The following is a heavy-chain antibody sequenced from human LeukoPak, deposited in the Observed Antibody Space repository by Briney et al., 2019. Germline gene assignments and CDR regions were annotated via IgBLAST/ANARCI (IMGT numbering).Heavy chain of an antibody. Sequence: PGGSLRLSCAASRFTLNTYAMSWVRQAPGKGLEWVANIKKDGSDKYYVDSVKGRFTISRDNAKKSLFLQMNSLRAEDTAVYYCTGGPGYWGQGTLVTVSS. V-gene: IGHV3-7*01. D-gene: IGHD2-15*01. CDR2: IKKDGSDK. CDR1: RFTLNTYA. CDR3: TGGPGY. J-gene: IGHJ4*02.